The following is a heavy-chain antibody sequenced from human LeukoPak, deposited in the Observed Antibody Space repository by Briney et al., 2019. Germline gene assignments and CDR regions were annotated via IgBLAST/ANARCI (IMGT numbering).Heavy chain of an antibody. CDR2: ISGSGGRS. D-gene: IGHD3-9*01. J-gene: IGHJ4*02. CDR1: GITLSNYG. Sequence: GGSLRLSCAVSGITLSNYGMSWVRQAPGKGLEWVAGISGSGGRSNYADSVKGRFTISRDNPKNTLYLQMNSLRAEDTAVYFCAKRGVVIRVILIGFHKEANYFDSWGQGALVTVSS. V-gene: IGHV3-23*01. CDR3: AKRGVVIRVILIGFHKEANYFDS.